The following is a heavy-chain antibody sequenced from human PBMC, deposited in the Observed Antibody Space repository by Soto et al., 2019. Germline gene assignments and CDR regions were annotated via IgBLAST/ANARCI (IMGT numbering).Heavy chain of an antibody. J-gene: IGHJ6*02. CDR2: IWNDGSTK. CDR1: GFTFNTYG. Sequence: GGSLRLSCAASGFTFNTYGIHWVRQAPGKGLQWVAVIWNDGSTKYYAGSVRGRFTVSRDNSKNTLYLQMNSLRDEDTAVYYCARIDCTGENCNPYYHYGMDVWGQGTTVTVSS. D-gene: IGHD2-8*02. CDR3: ARIDCTGENCNPYYHYGMDV. V-gene: IGHV3-33*01.